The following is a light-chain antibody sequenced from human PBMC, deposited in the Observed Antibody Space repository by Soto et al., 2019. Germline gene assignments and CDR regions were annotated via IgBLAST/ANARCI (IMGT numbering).Light chain of an antibody. CDR3: QQRSNWPPVT. J-gene: IGKJ4*02. Sequence: PGERATLSCRASQSVQNYLAWYQQKPGQAPRLLIYDASNRATGIPARFSGSGSGTDFTLTISSLEPEDSAVYYCQQRSNWPPVTFGGGTKVEIK. CDR2: DAS. CDR1: QSVQNY. V-gene: IGKV3-11*01.